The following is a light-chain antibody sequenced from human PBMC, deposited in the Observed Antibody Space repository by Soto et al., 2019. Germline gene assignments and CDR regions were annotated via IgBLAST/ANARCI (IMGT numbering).Light chain of an antibody. CDR2: TTS. CDR3: QQSFTTPYT. J-gene: IGKJ2*01. Sequence: DNQMTQSPSSLSASVGDRVTITCRASQTIAMYVNWFQQKPGKAPKPLIYTTSSLQSGVPPSFSGSGSETDFTLTISRLRREDSATYYCQQSFTTPYTFGQGTKPEIK. CDR1: QTIAMY. V-gene: IGKV1-39*01.